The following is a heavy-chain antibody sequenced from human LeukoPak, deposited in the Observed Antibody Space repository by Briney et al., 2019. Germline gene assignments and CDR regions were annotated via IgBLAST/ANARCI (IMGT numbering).Heavy chain of an antibody. CDR3: ARRGKGIAAAGTWWFDP. CDR2: IYPGDSDT. Sequence: GESLKISCKGSGYSFTSYWIGWVRQMPGKGLEWMGIIYPGDSDTRYSPSFQGQVTISADKSISTAYLQWSSLKASDTAMYYCARRGKGIAAAGTWWFDPXXXGXLVTVSS. CDR1: GYSFTSYW. J-gene: IGHJ5*02. V-gene: IGHV5-51*01. D-gene: IGHD6-13*01.